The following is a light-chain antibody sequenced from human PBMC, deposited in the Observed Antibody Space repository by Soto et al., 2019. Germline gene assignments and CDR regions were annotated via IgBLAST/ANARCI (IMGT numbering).Light chain of an antibody. CDR2: SNN. J-gene: IGLJ2*01. V-gene: IGLV1-40*01. CDR3: QSYDGGMGVSKI. CDR1: SSNIGAGYD. Sequence: QAVVTQPPSVSGAPGQRVTISCTGSSSNIGAGYDVHWYQQLPRTAPKLLIYSNNNRPSGVPDRFSGSRSGTSASLAITGLQPEDEADYYCQSYDGGMGVSKIFGGWTQLTVL.